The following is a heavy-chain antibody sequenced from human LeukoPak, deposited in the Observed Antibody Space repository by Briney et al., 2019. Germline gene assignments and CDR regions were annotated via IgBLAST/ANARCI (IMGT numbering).Heavy chain of an antibody. J-gene: IGHJ4*02. CDR3: ASHKGF. V-gene: IGHV4-59*01. CDR2: IYYSGST. Sequence: SETLSLTCTVSGGSISNNYWSWFRQPPGKGLEWIGYIYYSGSTNYNPSLESRVTISVDTSKGQFSLKLSSVTAADTAVYYCASHKGFWGQGTLVTVSS. CDR1: GGSISNNY.